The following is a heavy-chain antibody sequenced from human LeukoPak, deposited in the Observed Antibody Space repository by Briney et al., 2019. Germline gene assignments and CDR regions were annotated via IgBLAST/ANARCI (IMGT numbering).Heavy chain of an antibody. D-gene: IGHD6-19*01. CDR2: IKQDGSEK. Sequence: GGSLRLSCAASGFTFSSYWMSWVRQAPGKGRGWWANIKQDGSEKYYVDSVKGRFTISRDDAKNSLYLQMNSLRAEDTAVYYCAGRIAVAGTHDAFDIWGQGTMVTVSS. V-gene: IGHV3-7*01. CDR1: GFTFSSYW. J-gene: IGHJ3*02. CDR3: AGRIAVAGTHDAFDI.